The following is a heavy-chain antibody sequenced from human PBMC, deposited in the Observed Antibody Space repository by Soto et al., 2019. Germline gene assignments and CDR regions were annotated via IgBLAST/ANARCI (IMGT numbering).Heavy chain of an antibody. D-gene: IGHD3-3*01. J-gene: IGHJ4*02. CDR2: IDWDDDK. CDR1: GFSLTTSGVG. Sequence: QITLNESGPTVVRPTETLTLTCRFSGFSLTTSGVGVGWIRQSPGKAPEWLALIDWDDDKRYSASLKSRLTITKDTSKNQVVLTVSDLDTTDTATYYCAHRVLRTVFGLVTTTAIYFDFWGQGTPVAVSS. CDR3: AHRVLRTVFGLVTTTAIYFDF. V-gene: IGHV2-5*02.